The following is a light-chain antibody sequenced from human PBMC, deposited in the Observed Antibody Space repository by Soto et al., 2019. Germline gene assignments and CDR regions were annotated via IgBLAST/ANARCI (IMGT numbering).Light chain of an antibody. J-gene: IGLJ1*01. CDR1: PSNIGSNT. CDR2: SSN. V-gene: IGLV1-44*01. CDR3: ATWDDSLNGYV. Sequence: QLVLTQPPSASGTPGQRVTISCSGSPSNIGSNTVNWYQQLPGTAPKLLIYSSNQRPSGVPDRFSGSKSGTSASLAISGLQAEDEADYYCATWDDSLNGYVFGSGTKLTVL.